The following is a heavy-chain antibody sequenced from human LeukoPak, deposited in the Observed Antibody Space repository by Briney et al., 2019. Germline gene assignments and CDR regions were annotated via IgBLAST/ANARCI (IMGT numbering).Heavy chain of an antibody. J-gene: IGHJ4*02. CDR1: GGSVSSYY. CDR3: ARRVTTKGCFDY. V-gene: IGHV4-59*02. D-gene: IGHD4-17*01. CDR2: IYYSGST. Sequence: SETLSLTCTVSGGSVSSYYWSWIRQPPGKGLEWIGYIYYSGSTNYNPSLKSRVTISVDTSENQFSLKLSSVTAADTAVYYCARRVTTKGCFDYWGQGTLVTVSS.